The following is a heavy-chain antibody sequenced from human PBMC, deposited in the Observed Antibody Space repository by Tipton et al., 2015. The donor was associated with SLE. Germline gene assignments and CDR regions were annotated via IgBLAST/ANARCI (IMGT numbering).Heavy chain of an antibody. CDR3: ARDSATSLLLDY. CDR1: GFSFRSYA. V-gene: IGHV3-30*04. CDR2: ISYDGSNR. D-gene: IGHD4-17*01. J-gene: IGHJ4*02. Sequence: SLRLSCAASGFSFRSYAMHWVRQAPGKGLEWVAAISYDGSNRYYADSVKGRFTISRDTSENTLYLEMNSLRPEDTAVYYCARDSATSLLLDYWGQGTLVTVSS.